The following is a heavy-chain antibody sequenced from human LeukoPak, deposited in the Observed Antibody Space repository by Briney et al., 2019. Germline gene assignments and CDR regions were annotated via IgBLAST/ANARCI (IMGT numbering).Heavy chain of an antibody. CDR3: ARRYSSDWFFDY. CDR2: SHYTGST. CDR1: GYSISSGYV. D-gene: IGHD6-19*01. Sequence: SETLSLTRAVSGYSISSGYVWGWIRQPPGKGLEWIGSSHYTGSTYYNPSLKSRLTISLDTSKNQLSLKLSSVTAADTAVYYCARRYSSDWFFDYWGQGTLVTVSS. V-gene: IGHV4-38-2*01. J-gene: IGHJ4*02.